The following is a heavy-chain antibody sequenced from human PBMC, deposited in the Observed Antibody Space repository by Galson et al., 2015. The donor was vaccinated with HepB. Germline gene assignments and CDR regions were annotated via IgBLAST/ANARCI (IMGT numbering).Heavy chain of an antibody. D-gene: IGHD1-14*01. CDR1: GFAFGTHS. CDR2: ITAGGRT. V-gene: IGHV3-23*01. Sequence: SLRLSCAASGFAFGTHSMTWVRQAPGKGLEWVSTITAGGRTTYAESVTGRFIFSRDNSNNRVYLQMNSLRVADTAVYYCAKGTERRLTTMTNHNYFDHWGRGTLVTVSS. J-gene: IGHJ4*02. CDR3: AKGTERRLTTMTNHNYFDH.